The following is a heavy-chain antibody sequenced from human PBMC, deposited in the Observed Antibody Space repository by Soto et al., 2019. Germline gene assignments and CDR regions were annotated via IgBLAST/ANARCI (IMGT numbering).Heavy chain of an antibody. D-gene: IGHD4-17*01. CDR2: IEPSGGSR. J-gene: IGHJ4*02. V-gene: IGHV1-46*01. Sequence: QVQLVQSGAEVKKPGASVKVSCKASGYTFTSYYMHWVRQAPGQGLEWMGVIEPSGGSRSYTQKFQGRVTMTRDTSTSTVYMELSSLRSEDTAVYYCARTTMTFYYFDCWGQGTLVTVSS. CDR3: ARTTMTFYYFDC. CDR1: GYTFTSYY.